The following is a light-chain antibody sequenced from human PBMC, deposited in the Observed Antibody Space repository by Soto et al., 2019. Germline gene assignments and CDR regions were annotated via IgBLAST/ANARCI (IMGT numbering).Light chain of an antibody. CDR2: GAS. J-gene: IGKJ1*01. CDR1: QSVSSSY. V-gene: IGKV3-20*01. Sequence: EIVLTQSPGTLSLSPGERATLSCRASQSVSSSYLAWYQQKPGQAPRLLIYGASTRAPGIPDRFSGSGSGTDFTLTISRLEPEDFAVYYCQQYAISPRTFGQGTKVEIK. CDR3: QQYAISPRT.